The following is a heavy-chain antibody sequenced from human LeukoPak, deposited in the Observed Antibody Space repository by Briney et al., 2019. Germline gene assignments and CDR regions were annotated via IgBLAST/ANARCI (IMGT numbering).Heavy chain of an antibody. CDR3: AKDPAITIFGVVNYYGMDV. Sequence: GRSLRLSCAASGFTFSSYGMHWVRQAPGKGLELVAVISYDGSNKYYADSVKGRFTISRDNSKSTLYLQMNSLRAEDTAVYYCAKDPAITIFGVVNYYGMDVWGQGTTVTVSS. V-gene: IGHV3-30*18. CDR1: GFTFSSYG. J-gene: IGHJ6*02. CDR2: ISYDGSNK. D-gene: IGHD3-3*01.